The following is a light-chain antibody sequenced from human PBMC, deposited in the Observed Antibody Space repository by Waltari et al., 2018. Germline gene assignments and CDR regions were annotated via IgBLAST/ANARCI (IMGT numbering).Light chain of an antibody. CDR1: SSYVGGYDY. V-gene: IGLV2-11*01. CDR3: CSYAGSYTHVV. CDR2: DVT. Sequence: QSALTQPRSVSGSPGQSVTISCTGTSSYVGGYDYVSWYQHHPGKAPKLMICDVTKRHSGVPDRFSGSKSGNTASLTISGLQAEDEADYYCCSYAGSYTHVVFGGGTKLTVL. J-gene: IGLJ2*01.